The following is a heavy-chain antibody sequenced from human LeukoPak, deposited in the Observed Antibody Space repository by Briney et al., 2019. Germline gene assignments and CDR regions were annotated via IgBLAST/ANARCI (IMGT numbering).Heavy chain of an antibody. J-gene: IGHJ5*02. D-gene: IGHD2-2*01. CDR1: GYTFRNYG. V-gene: IGHV1-18*01. CDR2: ISAYNGDT. CDR3: ARQHLGDSPYCSSTSCYGRYNWFDP. Sequence: GASVKVSCKASGYTFRNYGISWVRQAPGQGLELMGWISAYNGDTHYAQKFQGRVTITADKSTSTAYMELSSLRSEDTAVYYCARQHLGDSPYCSSTSCYGRYNWFDPWGQGTLVTVSS.